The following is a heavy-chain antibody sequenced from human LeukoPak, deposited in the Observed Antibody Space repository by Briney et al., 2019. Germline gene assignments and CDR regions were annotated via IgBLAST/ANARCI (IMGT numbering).Heavy chain of an antibody. V-gene: IGHV1-24*01. CDR3: ATDKPSGGIWSGYYFVRRAFDI. Sequence: ASVKVSCKVSGYTLTELSMHWVRQAPGKGLEWKGGFDPEDGETIYAQKFQGRVTMTEDTSTDTAYMELSSLRSEDTAVYYCATDKPSGGIWSGYYFVRRAFDIWGQGTMVTVSS. J-gene: IGHJ3*02. D-gene: IGHD3-3*01. CDR1: GYTLTELS. CDR2: FDPEDGET.